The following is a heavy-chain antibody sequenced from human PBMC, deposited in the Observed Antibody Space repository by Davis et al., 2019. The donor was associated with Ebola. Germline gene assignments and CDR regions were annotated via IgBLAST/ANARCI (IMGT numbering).Heavy chain of an antibody. D-gene: IGHD1-7*01. CDR2: IYSGGST. J-gene: IGHJ6*02. CDR1: GFTVSSNY. CDR3: AREDVAGAGTTTAGPYYYYGMGV. V-gene: IGHV3-53*01. Sequence: GESLISCAASGFTVSSNYMSWVRQAPGKGLEWVSVIYSGGSTYYADSVKGRFTISRDNSKNTLYLQMNSLRAEDTAVYYCAREDVAGAGTTTAGPYYYYGMGVWGQGTTVTVSS.